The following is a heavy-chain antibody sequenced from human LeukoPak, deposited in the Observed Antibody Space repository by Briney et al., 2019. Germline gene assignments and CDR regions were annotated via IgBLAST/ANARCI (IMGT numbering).Heavy chain of an antibody. J-gene: IGHJ4*02. Sequence: SETLSLTCTVSGGSISSSSYYWGWIRQPPGKGLEWIGSIYFSGSTYFNPSLKSRVTISVDTSKNQFSLKLSSVTAADTAVYYCARGLKLGYDILTGYIAYFDYWGQGTLVTVSS. D-gene: IGHD3-9*01. CDR3: ARGLKLGYDILTGYIAYFDY. CDR2: IYFSGST. V-gene: IGHV4-39*07. CDR1: GGSISSSSYY.